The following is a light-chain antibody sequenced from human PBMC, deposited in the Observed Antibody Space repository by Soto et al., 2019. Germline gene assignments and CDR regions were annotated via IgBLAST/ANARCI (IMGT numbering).Light chain of an antibody. CDR1: QGIRDA. CDR2: AAS. CDR3: LQHNSYPQT. V-gene: IGKV1-17*01. Sequence: DIQMTQSPSSLSASVGDRVTITCRASQGIRDALGWYQQKPGKAPKRLIYAASSLQSGVPSRFSVSGSGTAFTLTIISLQPEDFATYYCLQHNSYPQTFGQGTKVEIK. J-gene: IGKJ1*01.